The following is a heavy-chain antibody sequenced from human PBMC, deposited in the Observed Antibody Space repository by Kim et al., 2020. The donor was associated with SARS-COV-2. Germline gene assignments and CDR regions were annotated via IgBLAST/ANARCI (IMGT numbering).Heavy chain of an antibody. J-gene: IGHJ6*02. CDR3: AKDMVRGSYDILTLSGGMDV. V-gene: IGHV3-43D*03. D-gene: IGHD3-9*01. Sequence: RFTISRDNSKNSLYLQMNSLRAEDTALYYCAKDMVRGSYDILTLSGGMDVWGQGTTVTVSS.